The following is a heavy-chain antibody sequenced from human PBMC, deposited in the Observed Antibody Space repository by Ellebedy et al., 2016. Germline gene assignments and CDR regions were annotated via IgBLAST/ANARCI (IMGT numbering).Heavy chain of an antibody. J-gene: IGHJ2*01. V-gene: IGHV4-34*01. D-gene: IGHD1-1*01. CDR3: ARDLALERQYWYFDL. Sequence: SETLSLXXAVYGGSFSGYYWSWIRQPPGKGLEWIGEINHSGSTNYNPSLKSRVTISVDTSKNQFSLKLSSVTAADTAVYYCARDLALERQYWYFDLWGRGTLVTVSS. CDR1: GGSFSGYY. CDR2: INHSGST.